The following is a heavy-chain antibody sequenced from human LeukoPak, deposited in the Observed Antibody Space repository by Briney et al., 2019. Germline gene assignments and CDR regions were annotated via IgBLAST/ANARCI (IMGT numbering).Heavy chain of an antibody. J-gene: IGHJ4*02. CDR1: GGSISSSSYY. CDR2: IYYSGST. V-gene: IGHV4-39*01. Sequence: PSETLSLTCTVSGGSISSSSYYWGWIRQPPGKGLEWIGSIYYSGSTYYNPSLKSRVTISVDTSKNQFSLKLSSVTAADTAVYYCARQITYYDILTGYYSRRDPDYWGQGTLVTVSS. CDR3: ARQITYYDILTGYYSRRDPDY. D-gene: IGHD3-9*01.